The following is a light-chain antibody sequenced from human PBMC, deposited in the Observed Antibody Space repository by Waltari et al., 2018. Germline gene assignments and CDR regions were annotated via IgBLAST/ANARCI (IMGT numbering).Light chain of an antibody. CDR1: QSVSRA. J-gene: IGKJ1*01. Sequence: EIVLTQSPGTLSLSPGERATLSCRASQSVSRALAWYQQNPGQAPRLLIYGASNRATGIPDRFSGSGSGTDFSLIISRLEPEDCAVYYCQHYVSLPVTFGQGTKVEIK. CDR2: GAS. V-gene: IGKV3-20*01. CDR3: QHYVSLPVT.